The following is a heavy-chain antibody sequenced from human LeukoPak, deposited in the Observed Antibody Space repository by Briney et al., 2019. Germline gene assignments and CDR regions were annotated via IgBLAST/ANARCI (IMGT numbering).Heavy chain of an antibody. Sequence: SETLSLTCTVSGGSISSYYWSWIRQPAGKGLEWIGRIYTSGSTNYNPSLKSRVTMSVDTSKNQFSLKLSSVTAADTAVYYCARVGVGIAVAGPFNYYYMDVWGKGTTVTISS. CDR3: ARVGVGIAVAGPFNYYYMDV. J-gene: IGHJ6*03. V-gene: IGHV4-4*07. CDR1: GGSISSYY. CDR2: IYTSGST. D-gene: IGHD6-19*01.